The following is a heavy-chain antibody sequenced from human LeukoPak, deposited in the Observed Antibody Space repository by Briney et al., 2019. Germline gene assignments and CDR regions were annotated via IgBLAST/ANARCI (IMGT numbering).Heavy chain of an antibody. Sequence: PSETLSLTCAVYGGSFSGYYWSWIRQPPGKGLEWIGEINHSGSTDYNPSLKSRVTISVDTSKNQFSLKLSSVTAADTAVYYCAREGGIAVAGTDYYGMDVWGQGTTVTVSS. CDR2: INHSGST. J-gene: IGHJ6*02. V-gene: IGHV4-34*01. CDR3: AREGGIAVAGTDYYGMDV. D-gene: IGHD6-19*01. CDR1: GGSFSGYY.